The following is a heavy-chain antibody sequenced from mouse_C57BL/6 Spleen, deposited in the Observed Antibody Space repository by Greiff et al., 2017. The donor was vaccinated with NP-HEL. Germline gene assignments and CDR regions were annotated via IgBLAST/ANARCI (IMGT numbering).Heavy chain of an antibody. J-gene: IGHJ2*01. Sequence: EVHLVESGEGLVKPGGSLKLSCAASGFTFSSYAMSWVRQTPEKRLEWVAYISSGGDYIYYADTVKGRFTISRDNARNTLYLQMSSLKSEDTAMYYCTREGNYYGSSWFDYWGQGTTLTVSS. V-gene: IGHV5-9-1*02. CDR3: TREGNYYGSSWFDY. CDR1: GFTFSSYA. CDR2: ISSGGDYI. D-gene: IGHD1-1*01.